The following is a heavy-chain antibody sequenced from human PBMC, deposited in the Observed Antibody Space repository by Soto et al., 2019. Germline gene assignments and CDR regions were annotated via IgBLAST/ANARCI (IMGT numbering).Heavy chain of an antibody. J-gene: IGHJ4*02. CDR3: AHRVLRTVFGLVTTTAIYFDF. CDR2: IYWDDDK. Sequence: QITLNESGPTPVKPRQTLTLTCTFSGFSLTTSGVGVGWIRQSPGKAPEWLALIYWDDDKRYSPSLKSRLIITKDTSKNQVVLTMADLDPADIATYYCAHRVLRTVFGLVTTTAIYFDFWGQGTPVAVSS. D-gene: IGHD3-3*01. V-gene: IGHV2-5*02. CDR1: GFSLTTSGVG.